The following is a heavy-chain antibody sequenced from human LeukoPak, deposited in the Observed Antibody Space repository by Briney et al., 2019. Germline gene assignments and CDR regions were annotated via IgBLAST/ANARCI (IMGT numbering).Heavy chain of an antibody. CDR2: MNGDGSST. CDR3: ASPRSGGYFDY. V-gene: IGHV3-74*01. D-gene: IGHD3-10*01. Sequence: GGSLRLSCAASGFTFSSSWMHWVRQAKARGLVWVSRMNGDGSSTNYADSVKGRFTISRDNAKNTVYLQMNSLRVEDTAVYYCASPRSGGYFDYWGQGTLVTVSS. J-gene: IGHJ4*02. CDR1: GFTFSSSW.